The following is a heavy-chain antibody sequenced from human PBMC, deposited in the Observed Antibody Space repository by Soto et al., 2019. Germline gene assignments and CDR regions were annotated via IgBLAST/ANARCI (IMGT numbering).Heavy chain of an antibody. CDR1: GFTFSSYG. V-gene: IGHV3-30*18. Sequence: GGSLRLSCAASGFTFSSYGMHWVRQAPGKGLEWVAVISYDGSNKYYANSVKGRFTISRDNSKNTLYLQMNSLRAEDTAVYYCAKDYGYCTNGVCSPFDYWGQGTLVTVSS. CDR2: ISYDGSNK. CDR3: AKDYGYCTNGVCSPFDY. D-gene: IGHD2-8*01. J-gene: IGHJ4*02.